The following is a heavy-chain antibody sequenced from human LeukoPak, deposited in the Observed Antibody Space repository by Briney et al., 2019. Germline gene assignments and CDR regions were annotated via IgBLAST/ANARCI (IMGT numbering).Heavy chain of an antibody. Sequence: ASVKVSCKASGYTFTSYGISWVRQAPGQGLEWMGWISAYNGNTNYAQKLQGRVTMTTDTSTSTAYMELRSLRSDDTAVYYCARSGPFSGSYPKYYFDYWGQGTLVTVSS. CDR1: GYTFTSYG. V-gene: IGHV1-18*01. CDR2: ISAYNGNT. D-gene: IGHD1-26*01. J-gene: IGHJ4*02. CDR3: ARSGPFSGSYPKYYFDY.